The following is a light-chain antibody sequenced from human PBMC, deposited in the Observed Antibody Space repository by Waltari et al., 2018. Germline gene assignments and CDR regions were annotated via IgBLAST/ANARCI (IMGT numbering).Light chain of an antibody. V-gene: IGLV2-23*01. Sequence: QSALTQPASVSGSPGQSITISCTGSDSDVGTYHLVSWFQQHPGRPPKVIIYEASKRPSGISARFSGSKSGNTASLTISGLQAEDEAHYYCCSYSHADTLIFGGGTKLTVL. CDR2: EAS. J-gene: IGLJ2*01. CDR3: CSYSHADTLI. CDR1: DSDVGTYHL.